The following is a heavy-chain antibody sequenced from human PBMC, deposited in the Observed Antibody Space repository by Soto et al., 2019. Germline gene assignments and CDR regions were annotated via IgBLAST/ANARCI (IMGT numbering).Heavy chain of an antibody. J-gene: IGHJ4*02. CDR1: GYNYTGYY. Sequence: ASVEVSCKASGYNYTGYYRNKVRNAPCQGIEWMGLINPNSGGTNDAQKFQGRVTMTRDKSISTAYMELSRLRSDDTAVYYCERNLTHQGLFDYWGPG. V-gene: IGHV1-2*02. CDR2: INPNSGGT. CDR3: ERNLTHQGLFDY. D-gene: IGHD5-12*01.